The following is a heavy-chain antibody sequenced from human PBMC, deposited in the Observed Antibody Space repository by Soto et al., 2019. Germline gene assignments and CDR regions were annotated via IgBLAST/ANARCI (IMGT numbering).Heavy chain of an antibody. J-gene: IGHJ5*02. Sequence: GSLRLSSEGSGVTFSSHGICCVRQSSFKWSEWVGCVWYYGRNKFYADSVKGRLSISRDKFNDTVHLQMNSHRAEDTAVYFCARDNQDIMVTASGRSVVRWLDPWGQGTLVTVSS. CDR3: ARDNQDIMVTASGRSVVRWLDP. CDR1: GVTFSSHG. D-gene: IGHD2-21*02. CDR2: VWYYGRNK. V-gene: IGHV3-33*07.